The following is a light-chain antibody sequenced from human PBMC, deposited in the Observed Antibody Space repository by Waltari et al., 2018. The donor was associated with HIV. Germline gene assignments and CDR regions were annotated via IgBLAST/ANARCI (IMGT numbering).Light chain of an antibody. V-gene: IGLV1-44*01. J-gene: IGLJ3*02. CDR3: ATWDDSLNGWV. CDR2: SNE. Sequence: QSVLTQPPSASGTPGQRVTISCSGSSSNIGSNTVSWYHQVPGTAPKVLIYSNEDRPSGVPERCAGSKSGTSASRAISGLQSEDEADYYCATWDDSLNGWVFGGGTKVTVL. CDR1: SSNIGSNT.